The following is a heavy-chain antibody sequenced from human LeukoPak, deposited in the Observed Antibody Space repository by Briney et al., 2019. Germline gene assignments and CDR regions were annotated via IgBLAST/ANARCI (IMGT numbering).Heavy chain of an antibody. CDR2: IKEDGSEK. J-gene: IGHJ5*02. V-gene: IGHV3-7*01. CDR1: GFTFSSYW. Sequence: QPGGSLRLSCAASGFTFSSYWMSWVRQAPGKGLEWVDNIKEDGSEKYYVDSVKGRFTISRDNAKKSLYLQMNNLRAEDTAVYYRARDPYGDNWFDPWGQGTVVTVSS. D-gene: IGHD4-17*01. CDR3: ARDPYGDNWFDP.